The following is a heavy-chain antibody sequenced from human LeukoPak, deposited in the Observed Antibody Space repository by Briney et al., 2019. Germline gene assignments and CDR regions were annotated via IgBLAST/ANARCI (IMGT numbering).Heavy chain of an antibody. V-gene: IGHV3-30*18. J-gene: IGHJ4*02. CDR2: ISYDGSNK. CDR1: GFTFSSYN. Sequence: GGSLRLSCAASGFTFSSYNMNWVRQAPGKGLEWVAVISYDGSNKYYADSVRGRFSISRDNSKNTLYLQMNSLRTEDTAVYYCAKDLNYYDGSGYHDYWGQGTLVTVSS. D-gene: IGHD3-22*01. CDR3: AKDLNYYDGSGYHDY.